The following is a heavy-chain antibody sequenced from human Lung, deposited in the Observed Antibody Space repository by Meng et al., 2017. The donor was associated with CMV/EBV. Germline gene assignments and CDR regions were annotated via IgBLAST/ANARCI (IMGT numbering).Heavy chain of an antibody. D-gene: IGHD1-26*01. CDR3: ARDDELQYGIDV. V-gene: IGHV3-21*01. CDR2: ISSASRGSTTSSNFI. J-gene: IGHJ6*02. Sequence: GESLKISCAASGFTFNKYSFHWVRQAPGKGLEWVSFISSASRGSTTSSNFIHYGDSVKGRFTISRDNAKNSVFLQMNSLRVDDTAGDYCARDDELQYGIDVWGQGTTVTVSS. CDR1: GFTFNKYS.